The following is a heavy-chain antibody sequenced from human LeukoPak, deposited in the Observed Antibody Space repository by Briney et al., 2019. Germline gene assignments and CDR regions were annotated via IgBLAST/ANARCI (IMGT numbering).Heavy chain of an antibody. Sequence: SVQVSCKGSGGAFRCYAFSWVRQARGQGLEWMGSIIPILGIANYAQKFQGRVTITADKSTSTAYMELSSLRSEDTAVYYCARDGGIAARPSDYWGQGTLVTVSS. J-gene: IGHJ4*02. D-gene: IGHD6-6*01. CDR1: GGAFRCYA. CDR2: IIPILGIA. V-gene: IGHV1-69*04. CDR3: ARDGGIAARPSDY.